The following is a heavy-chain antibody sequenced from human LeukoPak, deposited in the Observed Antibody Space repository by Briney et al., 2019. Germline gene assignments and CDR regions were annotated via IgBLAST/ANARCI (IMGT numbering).Heavy chain of an antibody. CDR2: IYYSGST. Sequence: SETLSLTCTVSGGSISSGGYYWSWIRQHPGQGLEWIGYIYYSGSTYYNPSLKSRVTISVDTSKNQFSLKLSSVTAADTAVYYCATMTTVTSRFDPWGQGTLVTVSS. CDR3: ATMTTVTSRFDP. V-gene: IGHV4-31*03. J-gene: IGHJ5*02. D-gene: IGHD4-17*01. CDR1: GGSISSGGYY.